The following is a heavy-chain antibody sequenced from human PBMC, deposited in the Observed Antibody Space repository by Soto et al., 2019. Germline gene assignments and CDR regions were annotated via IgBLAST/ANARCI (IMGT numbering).Heavy chain of an antibody. CDR2: ITAGNGNT. Sequence: VAVRGSCAASGYTRTIYALHWVPPAPGQMLEWMGWITAGNGNTKYSQKFQGRVTITRDTSASTAYMELSSLRSEDTAVYYCARYGITMVRGVIINWFDPWGQGTLVTVS. J-gene: IGHJ5*02. CDR1: GYTRTIYA. CDR3: ARYGITMVRGVIINWFDP. D-gene: IGHD3-10*01. V-gene: IGHV1-3*01.